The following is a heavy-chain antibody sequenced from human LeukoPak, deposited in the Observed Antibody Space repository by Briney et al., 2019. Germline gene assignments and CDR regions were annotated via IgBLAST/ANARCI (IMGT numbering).Heavy chain of an antibody. V-gene: IGHV1-46*01. CDR2: INPSGGST. CDR1: GYSFTSYY. J-gene: IGHJ3*02. D-gene: IGHD2-15*01. CDR3: ARDPVRYCSGGSCFHAFDI. Sequence: ASVKVSCKASGYSFTSYYMHWVRQAPGQGLEWMGIINPSGGSTSYAQKFQGRVTMTTDTSTSTAYMGLRSLRSDDTAVYHCARDPVRYCSGGSCFHAFDIWGQGTMVTVSS.